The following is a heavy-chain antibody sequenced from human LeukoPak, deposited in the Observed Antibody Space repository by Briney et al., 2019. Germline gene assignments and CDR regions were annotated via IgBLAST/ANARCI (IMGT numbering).Heavy chain of an antibody. V-gene: IGHV3-53*01. D-gene: IGHD5-24*01. J-gene: IGHJ4*02. CDR1: GFTVSSNY. CDR2: ISDGGST. Sequence: GGSLRLSCAASGFTVSSNYMSWVRQAPGKGLEWVSVISDGGSTSYADSVKGRFTISRDTSKNTLYLQMNNLRAEDTALYYCATKFSDGWYYFGYWGQGTLVTVSS. CDR3: ATKFSDGWYYFGY.